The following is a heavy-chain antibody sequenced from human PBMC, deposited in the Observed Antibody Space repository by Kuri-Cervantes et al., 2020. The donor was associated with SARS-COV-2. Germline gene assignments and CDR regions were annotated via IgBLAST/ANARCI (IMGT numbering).Heavy chain of an antibody. J-gene: IGHJ6*02. Sequence: SVKVSCKASGGTFSSCAISWVRQAPGQVLEWMGVIIPIFGTANYAQKFQVRVTITADKSTSTAYMELSSLRSEDTAVYYCARDLYYYDSSGPEGYYYYGMDVWGQGTTVTVSS. V-gene: IGHV1-69*06. CDR3: ARDLYYYDSSGPEGYYYYGMDV. CDR2: IIPIFGTA. CDR1: GGTFSSCA. D-gene: IGHD3-22*01.